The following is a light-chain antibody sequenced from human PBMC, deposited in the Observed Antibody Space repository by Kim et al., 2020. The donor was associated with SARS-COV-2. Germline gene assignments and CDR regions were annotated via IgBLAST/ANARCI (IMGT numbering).Light chain of an antibody. CDR2: QDS. J-gene: IGLJ2*01. CDR3: QAWDSSTGVV. Sequence: VPPVQTVSINCSVDKLGDKYACWYQQKPGQSPVLVIYQDSKRPSGIPERFSGSNSGNTATLTISGTQAMDEADYYCQAWDSSTGVVFGGGTQLTVL. CDR1: KLGDKY. V-gene: IGLV3-1*01.